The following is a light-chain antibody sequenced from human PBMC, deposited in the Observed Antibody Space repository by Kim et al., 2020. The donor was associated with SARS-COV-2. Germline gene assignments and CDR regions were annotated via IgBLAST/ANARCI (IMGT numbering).Light chain of an antibody. CDR1: SITSYY. CDR2: GNN. CDR3: YSRAYSCNHRG. J-gene: IGLJ3*02. V-gene: IGLV3-19*01. Sequence: LGETVTSTRRGGSITSYYARWYQQQPGRAPTLVIYGNNHRPSGIPDRFSGSSSGNTASLSITGAEPEDEADYDCYSRAYSCNHRGFGGGTQLTVL.